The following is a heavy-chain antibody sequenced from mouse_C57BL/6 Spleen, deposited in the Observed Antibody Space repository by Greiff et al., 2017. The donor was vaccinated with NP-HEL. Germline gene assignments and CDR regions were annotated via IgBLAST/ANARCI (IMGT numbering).Heavy chain of an antibody. CDR3: ARLENAMEY. CDR1: GFNIKNTY. J-gene: IGHJ4*01. CDR2: IDPANGNT. Sequence: VQLKESVAELVRPGASVKLSCTASGFNIKNTYMPWVKQRPEQGLEWIGRIDPANGNTKYAPKFQGKATITADTSSNTAYLQLSSLTSEDTAIYYCARLENAMEYWGQGTSVTVSS. V-gene: IGHV14-3*01.